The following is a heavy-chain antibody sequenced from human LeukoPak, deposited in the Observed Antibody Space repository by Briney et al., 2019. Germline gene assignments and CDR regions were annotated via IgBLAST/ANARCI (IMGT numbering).Heavy chain of an antibody. CDR1: GYTFTSYA. Sequence: GASVKVSCKASGYTFTSYAMHWVRQAPGQRLEWMGWINAGNGNTKYSQKFQGRVTITRDTSASTAYMELSSLRSEDTAVYYCARVKGYYDSSGALGYWGQGTLVTVSS. D-gene: IGHD3-22*01. CDR3: ARVKGYYDSSGALGY. V-gene: IGHV1-3*01. CDR2: INAGNGNT. J-gene: IGHJ4*02.